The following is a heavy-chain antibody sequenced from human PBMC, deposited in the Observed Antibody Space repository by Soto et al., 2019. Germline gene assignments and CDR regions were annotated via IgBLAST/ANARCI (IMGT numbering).Heavy chain of an antibody. J-gene: IGHJ4*02. V-gene: IGHV4-31*03. D-gene: IGHD3-10*01. Sequence: QVQLQESGPGLVKPSQTLSLTCTVSGGSISSGGYYWSWIRQHPVKGLEWIGDIYYSGSTYYNPSPKSRVTMTVDTSKNQSSLKLSSVTAADTAVYYCARAKGSGSYYIFTPKEIDYWGQGTLVTVSS. CDR2: IYYSGST. CDR3: ARAKGSGSYYIFTPKEIDY. CDR1: GGSISSGGYY.